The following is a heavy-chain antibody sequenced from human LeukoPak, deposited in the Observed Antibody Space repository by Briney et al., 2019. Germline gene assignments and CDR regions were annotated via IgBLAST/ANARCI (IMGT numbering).Heavy chain of an antibody. CDR3: ARQRRLGDLPDAFDI. Sequence: GGSLRLSCAASGFTFSSYSMNWVRQAPGKGLEWVSSISSSSSYIYYADSVKGRFTISRDNAKNSLHLQMNSLRAEDTAVYYCARQRRLGDLPDAFDIWGQGTMVTVSS. J-gene: IGHJ3*02. V-gene: IGHV3-21*01. CDR2: ISSSSSYI. CDR1: GFTFSSYS. D-gene: IGHD6-25*01.